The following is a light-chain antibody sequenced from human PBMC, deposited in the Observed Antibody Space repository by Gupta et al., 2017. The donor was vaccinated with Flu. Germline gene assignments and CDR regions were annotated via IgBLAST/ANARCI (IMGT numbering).Light chain of an antibody. CDR3: SSYAGSRNLV. CDR1: SNDIGGHDY. CDR2: EVT. Sequence: QSALTQPPSASGSPGQSVTISCPGTSNDIGGHDYVSWYQQHPGKAPKIIIYEVTERPSGVPDRFSGTRSGNTASLAVSGLQAEDEATYYCSSYAGSRNLVFGGGTKLTVL. J-gene: IGLJ2*01. V-gene: IGLV2-8*01.